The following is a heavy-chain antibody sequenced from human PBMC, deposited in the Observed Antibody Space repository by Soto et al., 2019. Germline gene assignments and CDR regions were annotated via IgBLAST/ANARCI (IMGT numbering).Heavy chain of an antibody. Sequence: WGSLRLSCAASGFTFSSYAMHWVRQAPGKGLEWVAVISYDGSNKYYADSVKGRFTISRDNSKNTLYLQMNSLRAEDTAVYYCARDERPLQYYYDSSGYHYWGQGTLVTVSS. J-gene: IGHJ4*02. D-gene: IGHD3-22*01. CDR3: ARDERPLQYYYDSSGYHY. CDR2: ISYDGSNK. V-gene: IGHV3-30-3*01. CDR1: GFTFSSYA.